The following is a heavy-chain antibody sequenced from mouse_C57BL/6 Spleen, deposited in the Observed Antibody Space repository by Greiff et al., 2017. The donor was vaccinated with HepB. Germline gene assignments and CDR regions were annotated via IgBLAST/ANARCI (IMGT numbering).Heavy chain of an antibody. J-gene: IGHJ1*03. D-gene: IGHD2-1*01. Sequence: EVQLQQSGPALVKPGASVKMSCTASGFTFTDYNMHWVKQSHGKSLEWIGYINPNNGGTSYNQKFKGKATLTVNKSSSTAYMELRSLTSEDSAVYYCAHLLWGYFDVWGTGTTVTVSS. CDR1: GFTFTDYN. CDR2: INPNNGGT. V-gene: IGHV1-22*01. CDR3: AHLLWGYFDV.